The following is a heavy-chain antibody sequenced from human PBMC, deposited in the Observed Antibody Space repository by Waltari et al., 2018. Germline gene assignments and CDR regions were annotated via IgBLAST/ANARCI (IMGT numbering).Heavy chain of an antibody. J-gene: IGHJ6*02. V-gene: IGHV4-38-2*01. D-gene: IGHD4-17*01. CDR1: GYSISSGYY. CDR2: IYHSGST. Sequence: QVQLQESGPGLVKPSETLSLTCAVSGYSISSGYYWGWIRQPPGKGLEWIGSIYHSGSTYYNPSLKSRVTISVDTSKNQFSLKLSAVTAADTAVYYCARLHDYGDSYYYYGIDVWGQGTTVTVSS. CDR3: ARLHDYGDSYYYYGIDV.